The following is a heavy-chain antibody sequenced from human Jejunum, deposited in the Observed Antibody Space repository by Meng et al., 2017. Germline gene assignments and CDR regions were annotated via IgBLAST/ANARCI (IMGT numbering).Heavy chain of an antibody. CDR3: THRREDPLSAFYYLDY. CDR1: GVSLSSTGVS. V-gene: IGHV2-5*02. J-gene: IGHJ4*02. Sequence: QITLKESGPTLVKPTQTLTLTCSVSGVSLSSTGVSVGWIRQPPGKALEWLALIYWDDDKRYNPSLMSRLTITKDTSMNHVVLTMTNIDPVDTGTYYCTHRREDPLSAFYYLDYWGRGTLVTVSS. CDR2: IYWDDDK. D-gene: IGHD2-15*01.